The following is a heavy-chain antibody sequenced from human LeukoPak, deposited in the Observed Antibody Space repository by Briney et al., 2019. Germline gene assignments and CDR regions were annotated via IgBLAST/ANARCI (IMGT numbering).Heavy chain of an antibody. J-gene: IGHJ4*02. CDR2: IKRIIDGGTT. CDR3: AAQGGSGDLRY. D-gene: IGHD4-17*01. CDR1: GFTFSNTW. V-gene: IGHV3-15*01. Sequence: GGSLRLSCAASGFTFSNTWMNWVRQAPGKWLEWVGRIKRIIDGGTTDYAAPVKGRFTVSRDDSINTLYLQMSSLKTEDTAVYYSAAQGGSGDLRYWGQGTLVTVSS.